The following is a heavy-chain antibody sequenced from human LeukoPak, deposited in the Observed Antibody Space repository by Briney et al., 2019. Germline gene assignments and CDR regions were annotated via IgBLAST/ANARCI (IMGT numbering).Heavy chain of an antibody. CDR1: GYTFTSYG. CDR3: ARGTSWISPDWYMDV. V-gene: IGHV1-18*01. J-gene: IGHJ6*03. CDR2: ISAYNGNT. Sequence: ASVKVSCKASGYTFTSYGISWVRQAPGQGLEWMGWISAYNGNTNYAQKLQGRVTMTTDTFTSTAYMELRSLRSDDTAVYYCARGTSWISPDWYMDVWGEGTTVTVSS. D-gene: IGHD1-14*01.